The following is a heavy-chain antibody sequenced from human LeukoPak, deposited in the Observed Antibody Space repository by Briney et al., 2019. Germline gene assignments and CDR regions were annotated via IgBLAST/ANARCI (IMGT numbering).Heavy chain of an antibody. Sequence: GGSLRLSCAASGFTFSSYGMHWVRQAPGKGLEWVAVIWYDGSNKYYADSVKGRFTISRDNSKNTLYLQMNSLRAEDTAVYHCARDITLGYCSGGSCLFDYWGQGTLVTVSS. D-gene: IGHD2-15*01. V-gene: IGHV3-33*01. CDR2: IWYDGSNK. CDR3: ARDITLGYCSGGSCLFDY. CDR1: GFTFSSYG. J-gene: IGHJ4*02.